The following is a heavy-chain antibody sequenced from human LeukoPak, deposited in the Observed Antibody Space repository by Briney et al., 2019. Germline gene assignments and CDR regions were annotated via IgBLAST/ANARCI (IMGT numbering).Heavy chain of an antibody. D-gene: IGHD2-2*01. Sequence: SETLSLTCNVSGVSISSYHWSWIRQPPGKGLEWIGYIYGSGSTNYNPSLKSRVTISEDTSKNQFSLSLSSVTAADTAVYYCARLKGGYSSTSWGPGYHGMDVWGQGTTVTVSS. J-gene: IGHJ6*02. V-gene: IGHV4-59*01. CDR3: ARLKGGYSSTSWGPGYHGMDV. CDR2: IYGSGST. CDR1: GVSISSYH.